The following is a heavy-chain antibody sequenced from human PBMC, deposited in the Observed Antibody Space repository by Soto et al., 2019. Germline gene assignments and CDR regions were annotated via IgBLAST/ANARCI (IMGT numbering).Heavy chain of an antibody. CDR2: TYHRGST. CDR3: ARIGGYHGPLDY. J-gene: IGHJ4*02. V-gene: IGHV4-59*01. Sequence: SETLSLTCSVSGVSISSYFWSWIRQAPGRGLEWIGYTYHRGSTNYSPSLKSRGAISVDTSENQFSLKVNSLTAADTAVYYCARIGGYHGPLDYWGQGTPVTVSS. CDR1: GVSISSYF. D-gene: IGHD6-25*01.